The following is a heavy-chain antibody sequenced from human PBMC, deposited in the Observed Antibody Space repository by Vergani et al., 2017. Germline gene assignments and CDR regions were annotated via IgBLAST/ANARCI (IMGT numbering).Heavy chain of an antibody. D-gene: IGHD6-13*01. CDR3: ARDSAAAGTTRNWFDP. CDR2: INPNSGGT. J-gene: IGHJ5*02. CDR1: GYTFTGYY. Sequence: QVQLVQSGAEVKKPGASVKVSCKASGYTFTGYYMHWVRQAPGQVLEWMGWINPNSGGTNYAQKFQGRVTMTRDTAISTAYMEVSRLRSDDTAVYYCARDSAAAGTTRNWFDPWGQGTLVTVSS. V-gene: IGHV1-2*02.